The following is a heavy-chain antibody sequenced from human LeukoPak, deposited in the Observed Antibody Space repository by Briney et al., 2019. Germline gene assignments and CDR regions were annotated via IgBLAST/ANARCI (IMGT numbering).Heavy chain of an antibody. CDR1: GYTFTSYY. CDR2: INPSADST. J-gene: IGHJ3*02. D-gene: IGHD3-22*01. V-gene: IGHV1-46*01. Sequence: ASVKVSCKASGYTFTSYYIHWVRQVPVQGLEWIGMINPSADSTSYAQKFQGRVSVTRDMSTSTVYMELSSLRSEDTALYYCSRGQYYYDSSRYSRHDAFDIWGQGTMVSVSS. CDR3: SRGQYYYDSSRYSRHDAFDI.